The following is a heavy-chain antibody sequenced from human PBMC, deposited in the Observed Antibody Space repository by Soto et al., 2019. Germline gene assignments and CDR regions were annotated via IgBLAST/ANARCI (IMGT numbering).Heavy chain of an antibody. V-gene: IGHV3-13*01. J-gene: IGHJ5*02. D-gene: IGHD2-8*02. Sequence: EVQLVESGGGLVQPGGSLRLSCAASGFTFSASDMHWVRQTTGGGLEWVAAIGTLHDTYYPNSVKGRFTISRENAKNSLYLQMDSLRAGETAVYYCTRQASYWHGGGGWLDPWGQGALVIVSS. CDR3: TRQASYWHGGGGWLDP. CDR2: IGTLHDT. CDR1: GFTFSASD.